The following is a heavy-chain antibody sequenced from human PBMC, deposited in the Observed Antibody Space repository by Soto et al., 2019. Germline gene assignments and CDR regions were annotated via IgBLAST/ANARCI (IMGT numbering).Heavy chain of an antibody. CDR2: IYYSGST. Sequence: QVQLQESGPGLVKPSQTLSLTCTVSGGSISSGDYYWSWIRQPPGKGLEWIGYIYYSGSTYYNPSLKSRVTISVDTSKNQFSLKLSSVTAADTAVYYCARVPSPSWEMLDTAMVDGNFDYWGQGTLVTVSS. D-gene: IGHD5-18*01. J-gene: IGHJ4*02. CDR1: GGSISSGDYY. V-gene: IGHV4-30-4*01. CDR3: ARVPSPSWEMLDTAMVDGNFDY.